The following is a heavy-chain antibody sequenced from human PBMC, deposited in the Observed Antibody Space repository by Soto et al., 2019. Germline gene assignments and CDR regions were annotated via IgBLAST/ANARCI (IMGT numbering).Heavy chain of an antibody. Sequence: PGGSLRLSCAASGFTFSSYAMHWVRQAPGKGLEWVAVISYDGSNKYYADSVKGRFTISRDNSKNTLYLQMNSLRAEDTAVYYCAKPTVGYCTNGVCPNYYYYGMDVWGQWTTVTVSS. CDR3: AKPTVGYCTNGVCPNYYYYGMDV. D-gene: IGHD2-8*01. V-gene: IGHV3-30*04. J-gene: IGHJ6*02. CDR1: GFTFSSYA. CDR2: ISYDGSNK.